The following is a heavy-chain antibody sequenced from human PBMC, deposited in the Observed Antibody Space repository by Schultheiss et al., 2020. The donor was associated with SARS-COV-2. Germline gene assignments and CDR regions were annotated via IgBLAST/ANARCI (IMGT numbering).Heavy chain of an antibody. D-gene: IGHD2-15*01. CDR2: ISSNGITI. V-gene: IGHV3-48*03. Sequence: GGSLRLSCAASGFTFNNYEMNWVRQAPGKGLEWVSYISSNGITIYYADSVKGRFTISRDNAKNSLFLHMDSLRAEDTAVYYCAKDRLGSCYYYMDVWGKGTTVTVSS. J-gene: IGHJ6*03. CDR1: GFTFNNYE. CDR3: AKDRLGSCYYYMDV.